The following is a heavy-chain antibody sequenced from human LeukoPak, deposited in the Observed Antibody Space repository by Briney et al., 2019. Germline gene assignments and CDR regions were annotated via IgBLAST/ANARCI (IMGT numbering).Heavy chain of an antibody. CDR3: ARDNYYDSSGVDY. CDR2: IYYSGST. V-gene: IGHV4-39*07. CDR1: GGSISSSSYY. Sequence: SETLSLTCTVSGGSISSSSYYWGWIRQPPGKGLEWIGSIYYSGSTYYNPSLKCRVTISVDTSKNQFSLKLSSVTAADTAVYYCARDNYYDSSGVDYWGQGTLVTVSS. J-gene: IGHJ4*02. D-gene: IGHD3-22*01.